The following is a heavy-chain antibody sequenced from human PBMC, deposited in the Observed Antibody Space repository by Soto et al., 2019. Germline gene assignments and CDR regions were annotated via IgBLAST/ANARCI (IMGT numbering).Heavy chain of an antibody. CDR1: GESISSSSYY. CDR3: ARQRTTVVTQAYFDH. V-gene: IGHV4-39*01. J-gene: IGHJ4*02. CDR2: IYYSGRT. D-gene: IGHD2-21*02. Sequence: SETLSLTCIVSGESISSSSYYWGWIRQPPGKGLEWIGSIYYSGRTYYNPSFKSRVTISIDTSKNQFSLKLSSVTATDTAVYYCARQRTTVVTQAYFDHWGQRALVTVSS.